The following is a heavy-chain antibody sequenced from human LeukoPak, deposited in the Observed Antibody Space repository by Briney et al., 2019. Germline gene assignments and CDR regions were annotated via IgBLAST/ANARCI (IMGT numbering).Heavy chain of an antibody. J-gene: IGHJ6*02. CDR1: GFTFSSYW. CDR2: IKQDGSEK. D-gene: IGHD3-10*01. V-gene: IGHV3-7*01. Sequence: GGSLRLSCAASGFTFSSYWMSWVRQAPGKGLEWVANIKQDGSEKYYVDSVKGRFTISRDNAKNSLYLQMNSLRAEDTAVYYCARGYYYGSGSLKIYYYYGMDVWGQGTTVTVSS. CDR3: ARGYYYGSGSLKIYYYYGMDV.